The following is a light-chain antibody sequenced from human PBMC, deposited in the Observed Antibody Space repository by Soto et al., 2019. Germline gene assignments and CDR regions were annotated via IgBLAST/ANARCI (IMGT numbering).Light chain of an antibody. Sequence: DIVLTQSPVTLSLSPGERATLSCRASQSVSSYLAWYQQKPGQAPRLLIYDASKRATDIPPRFSGSGSGTDFSLTISSLDPEDFAVYYCQQRSNWRVTFGQGTRLEIK. CDR2: DAS. J-gene: IGKJ5*01. CDR3: QQRSNWRVT. CDR1: QSVSSY. V-gene: IGKV3-11*01.